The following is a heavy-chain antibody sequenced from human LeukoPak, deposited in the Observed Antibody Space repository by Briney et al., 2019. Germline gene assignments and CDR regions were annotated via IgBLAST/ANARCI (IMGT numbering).Heavy chain of an antibody. CDR2: ISSNGGST. V-gene: IGHV3-64*02. D-gene: IGHD4-17*01. CDR3: ARESTVTHSFDY. J-gene: IGHJ4*02. CDR1: GFTFSSYA. Sequence: GGSLRLSCAASGFTFSSYAMHWVRQAPGKGLEYVSAISSNGGSTYYADSVKGRFTISRDKSKYTLYLQMGSLRAEDMAVYYCARESTVTHSFDYWGQGTLVTVSS.